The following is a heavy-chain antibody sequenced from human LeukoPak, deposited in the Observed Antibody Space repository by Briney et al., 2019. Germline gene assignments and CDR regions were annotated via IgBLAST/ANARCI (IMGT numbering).Heavy chain of an antibody. D-gene: IGHD6-19*01. J-gene: IGHJ4*02. CDR2: IYYSGST. V-gene: IGHV4-39*01. CDR3: ASEHGGIAVATIDY. CDR1: GGSISSGSYY. Sequence: SETLSLTCTVSGGSISSGSYYWGWIRQPPGKGLEWIGSIYYSGSTYYNPSLKSRVTISVDTSKNQFSLKLSSVTAADTAVYYCASEHGGIAVATIDYWGQGTLVTVSS.